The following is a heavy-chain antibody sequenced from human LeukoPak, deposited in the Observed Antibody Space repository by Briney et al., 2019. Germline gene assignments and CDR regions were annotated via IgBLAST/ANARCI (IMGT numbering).Heavy chain of an antibody. Sequence: PGGSLRLSCAASGFTFSNYGMHWVRQAPGKGLEWVTFIRYDGSNKYYAEFVKGRFTISRDNSKNTLYLQMNGLRAEDTAVYYCATGYTHGLRFDHWGQGTLVTVSS. V-gene: IGHV3-30*02. CDR2: IRYDGSNK. CDR1: GFTFSNYG. J-gene: IGHJ4*02. D-gene: IGHD5-18*01. CDR3: ATGYTHGLRFDH.